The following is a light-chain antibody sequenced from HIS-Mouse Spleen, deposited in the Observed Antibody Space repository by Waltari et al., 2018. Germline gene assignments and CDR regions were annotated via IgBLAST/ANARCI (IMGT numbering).Light chain of an antibody. J-gene: IGLJ1*01. CDR2: SNN. CDR3: AAWDDSLNGNYV. Sequence: QSVLTQPPSASGTPGQRVTISCSGSSSNIGSNTVNWYQQLPGTAPKLLTYSNNHRPSGVPDRFSGSKSGTSASLAISVLQSEDEADYYCAAWDDSLNGNYVFGTGTKVTVL. V-gene: IGLV1-44*01. CDR1: SSNIGSNT.